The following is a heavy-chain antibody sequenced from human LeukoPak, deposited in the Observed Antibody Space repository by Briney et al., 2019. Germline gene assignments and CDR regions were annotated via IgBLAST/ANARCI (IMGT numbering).Heavy chain of an antibody. V-gene: IGHV1-69*13. CDR1: GDTFSSYA. CDR2: IIPIFGTA. CDR3: ARDGRYSTTGDWFDP. J-gene: IGHJ5*02. Sequence: SVKVSCKASGDTFSSYAVSWVRQAPGQGLEWMGGIIPIFGTAKYAQKFQGRVTITADEPTSTAFMELTSLRSEDTAVYYCARDGRYSTTGDWFDPWGQGTLVTVSS. D-gene: IGHD3-9*01.